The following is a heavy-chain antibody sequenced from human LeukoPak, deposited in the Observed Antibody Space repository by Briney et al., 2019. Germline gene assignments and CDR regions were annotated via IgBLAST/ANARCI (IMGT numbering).Heavy chain of an antibody. J-gene: IGHJ3*02. V-gene: IGHV1-18*04. Sequence: ASVKVSCKASGYTSISYGISWVRQAPGQGLEWMGWISSYNGNTHYAQKFQGRVTMTTDTSTSTAYMELRSLRSDDTAVYFCAREDYDILTGHDPFDIWGPGTMVTVSS. CDR3: AREDYDILTGHDPFDI. CDR2: ISSYNGNT. CDR1: GYTSISYG. D-gene: IGHD3-9*01.